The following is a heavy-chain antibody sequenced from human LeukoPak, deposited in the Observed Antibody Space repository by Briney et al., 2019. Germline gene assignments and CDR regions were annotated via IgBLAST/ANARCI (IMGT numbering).Heavy chain of an antibody. CDR3: ARDRYDILTGRQMGYYYYYMDV. CDR1: GGTFSSYA. V-gene: IGHV1-69*05. D-gene: IGHD3-9*01. Sequence: SVKVSCKASGGTFSSYAISWVRQAPGQGLEWMGGIIPIFGTANYAQKFQGRVTITTDESTSTAYMELSSLRSEDTAVYYCARDRYDILTGRQMGYYYYYMDVWGQGTMVTVSS. J-gene: IGHJ6*03. CDR2: IIPIFGTA.